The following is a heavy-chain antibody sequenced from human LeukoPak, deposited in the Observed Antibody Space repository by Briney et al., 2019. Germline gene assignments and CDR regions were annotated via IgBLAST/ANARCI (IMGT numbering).Heavy chain of an antibody. J-gene: IGHJ4*02. CDR3: ARVPGYSYGYFDY. D-gene: IGHD5-18*01. CDR2: IYYSGST. CDR1: GGSISNYH. Sequence: SETLSLTCTVSGGSISNYHWGWIRQPPGKGLEWIGSIYYSGSTYYNPSLKSRVTISVDTSKNQFSLKLSSVTAADTAVYYCARVPGYSYGYFDYWGQGTLVTVSS. V-gene: IGHV4-39*01.